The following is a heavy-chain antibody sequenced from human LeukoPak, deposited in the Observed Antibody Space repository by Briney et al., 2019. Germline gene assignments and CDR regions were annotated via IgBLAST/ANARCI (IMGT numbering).Heavy chain of an antibody. CDR2: ISSSSDII. V-gene: IGHV3-48*01. Sequence: GGSLRLSCAASAFDFTIYDMNWVRQAPGKGLEWLSYISSSSDIIHYADSVKGRFTISRDNAKNSLYLQMNSLGAEDTAVYYYAKVSRTNHDNFFDYWGQGTLVTVSS. J-gene: IGHJ4*02. CDR1: AFDFTIYD. D-gene: IGHD1-14*01. CDR3: AKVSRTNHDNFFDY.